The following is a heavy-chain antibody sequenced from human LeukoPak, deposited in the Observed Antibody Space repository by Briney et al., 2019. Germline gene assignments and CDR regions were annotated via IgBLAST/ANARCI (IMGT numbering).Heavy chain of an antibody. D-gene: IGHD5-18*01. CDR3: ARDPINLRYSYGYY. CDR2: IKQDGSEK. J-gene: IGHJ4*02. V-gene: IGHV3-7*05. CDR1: GFSFSSYW. Sequence: QSGGSLRLSCAASGFSFSSYWMSWVRQAPGKGLEWVASIKQDGSEKYYVDSVKGRFTISRDNAKNSLYLQMNSLRAEDTAVYYCARDPINLRYSYGYYWGQGTLVTVSS.